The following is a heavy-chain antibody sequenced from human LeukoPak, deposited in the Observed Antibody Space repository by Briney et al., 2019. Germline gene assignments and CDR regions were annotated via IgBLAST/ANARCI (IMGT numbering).Heavy chain of an antibody. D-gene: IGHD1-26*01. CDR2: ISGSGGST. J-gene: IGHJ4*02. CDR3: AKDLEGFWPVGATDELDY. V-gene: IGHV3-23*01. CDR1: GFTFSSYA. Sequence: PGGSLRLSCAASGFTFSSYAISWVRQAPGKGLEWVSAISGSGGSTYYADSVKGRFTISRDNSKNTLYLQMNSLRAEDTAVYYCAKDLEGFWPVGATDELDYWGQGALVTVSS.